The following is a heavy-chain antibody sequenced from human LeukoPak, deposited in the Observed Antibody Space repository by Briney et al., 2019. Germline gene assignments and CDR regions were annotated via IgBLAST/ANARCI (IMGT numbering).Heavy chain of an antibody. Sequence: ASVKVSCKASGYTFTGYYIHWVRQAPGQGLEWMGWINPNSGATNYAQKFQGRVTMTRDTPISTASMELSGLKPDDTAVYYCARDSCGGGGCHYWYFDLWGRGTLVTVSS. V-gene: IGHV1-2*02. CDR1: GYTFTGYY. CDR3: ARDSCGGGGCHYWYFDL. J-gene: IGHJ2*01. D-gene: IGHD6-19*01. CDR2: INPNSGAT.